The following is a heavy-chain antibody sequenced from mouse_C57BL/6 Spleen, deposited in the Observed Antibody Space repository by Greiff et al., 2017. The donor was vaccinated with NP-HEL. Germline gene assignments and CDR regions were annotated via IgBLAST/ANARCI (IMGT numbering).Heavy chain of an antibody. CDR1: GYAFSSSW. Sequence: QVQLQQSGPELVKPGASVKISCKASGYAFSSSWMNWVKQRPGKGLEWIGRIYPGDGDTNYNGKFKGKATLTADKSSSTAYMQLSSLTSEDSAVYFGAKATTVVATDFDYWGQGTTLTVSS. D-gene: IGHD1-1*01. CDR3: AKATTVVATDFDY. J-gene: IGHJ2*01. V-gene: IGHV1-82*01. CDR2: IYPGDGDT.